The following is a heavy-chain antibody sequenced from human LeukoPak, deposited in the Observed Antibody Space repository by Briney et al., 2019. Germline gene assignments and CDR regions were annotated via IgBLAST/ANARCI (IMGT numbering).Heavy chain of an antibody. CDR3: AWSTMVRGVIPRFDY. Sequence: ASVKVSCKASGGTFSSYAISWVRQAPGQGLEWMGGIIPIFGTANYAQKFQGRVTITADESTSTAYMELSSLRSEDTAVYYCAWSTMVRGVIPRFDYWGQGTLVTVSS. J-gene: IGHJ4*02. CDR2: IIPIFGTA. D-gene: IGHD3-10*01. CDR1: GGTFSSYA. V-gene: IGHV1-69*13.